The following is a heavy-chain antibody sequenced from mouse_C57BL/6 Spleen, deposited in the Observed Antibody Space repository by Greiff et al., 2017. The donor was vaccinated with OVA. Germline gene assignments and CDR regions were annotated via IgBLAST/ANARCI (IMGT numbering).Heavy chain of an antibody. D-gene: IGHD2-2*01. CDR2: IHPSDSDT. Sequence: QVQLQQSGAELVKPGASVKVSCKASGYTFTSYWMHWVKQRPGQGLEWIGRIHPSDSDTNYNQKFKGKATLTVDKSSSTAYMQLSSLTSEDSAVYYCAIDGYDVGAWFAYWGQGTLVTVSA. CDR3: AIDGYDVGAWFAY. V-gene: IGHV1-74*01. CDR1: GYTFTSYW. J-gene: IGHJ3*01.